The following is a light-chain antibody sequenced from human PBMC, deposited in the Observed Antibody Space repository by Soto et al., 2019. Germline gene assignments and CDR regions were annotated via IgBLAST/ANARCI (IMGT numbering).Light chain of an antibody. V-gene: IGKV3-15*01. J-gene: IGKJ3*01. Sequence: EIVMTQSPATLSVSSGERATLSCRASQSVSSNLAWYQQKPGQAPRLLIYGASTRATGIPARFSGSGSGTEFTFTISSLQSEDFALYYCQQYNNWPPGTFGPGTKVDIK. CDR1: QSVSSN. CDR2: GAS. CDR3: QQYNNWPPGT.